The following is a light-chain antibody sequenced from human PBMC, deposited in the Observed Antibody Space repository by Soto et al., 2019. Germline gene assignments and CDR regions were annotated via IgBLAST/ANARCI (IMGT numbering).Light chain of an antibody. V-gene: IGKV3-15*01. Sequence: EIVMTHSPATLSVSPWEVVTLSCWASQSVRSHLAWYQQKPGQPPRLLIYGASTRATGIPARFSGSGFGTEFTLTISSLQSEDFAVYYCQQYKKWPLFGQGTRLEIK. CDR3: QQYKKWPL. CDR2: GAS. CDR1: QSVRSH. J-gene: IGKJ5*01.